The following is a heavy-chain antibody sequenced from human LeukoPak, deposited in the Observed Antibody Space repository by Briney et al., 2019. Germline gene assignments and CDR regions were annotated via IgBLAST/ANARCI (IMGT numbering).Heavy chain of an antibody. CDR3: ARSLDRITIFGVVIGAFDI. D-gene: IGHD3-3*01. J-gene: IGHJ3*02. Sequence: SVKLSCKASRGTFSSYAISWVRQASGQVLDWMGGIIPLFGTANYAQKFQGRVTITTDESTSTAYMELSSLRSEDTVVYYCARSLDRITIFGVVIGAFDIWGQGTMVTVSS. CDR1: RGTFSSYA. CDR2: IIPLFGTA. V-gene: IGHV1-69*05.